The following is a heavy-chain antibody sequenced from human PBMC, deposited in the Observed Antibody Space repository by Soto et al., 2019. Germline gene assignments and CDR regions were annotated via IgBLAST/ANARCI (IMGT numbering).Heavy chain of an antibody. CDR2: IYHSGST. V-gene: IGHV4-30-2*01. D-gene: IGHD6-13*01. CDR1: GGSISSGGYS. CDR3: ARGGGSPYHNHEFDF. J-gene: IGHJ4*01. Sequence: SETLSLTCAVSGGSISSGGYSWNWIRQPPGKGLEWIGYIYHSGSTYYNPSLKSRVTISVDRFKNQFSLKLSSVTAADTAVYHCARGGGSPYHNHEFDFWGQATLVT.